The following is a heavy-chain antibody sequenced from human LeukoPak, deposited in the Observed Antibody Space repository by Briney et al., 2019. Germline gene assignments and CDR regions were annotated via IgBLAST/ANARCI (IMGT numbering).Heavy chain of an antibody. CDR1: GFTFSSYS. CDR3: ARNWNDALDY. V-gene: IGHV3-21*04. CDR2: ISSSSSYI. J-gene: IGHJ4*02. D-gene: IGHD1-1*01. Sequence: PGGSLRLSCAASGFTFSSYSMNWVRQAPGKGLEWVSSISSSSSYIYYADSVKGRFTISRDNSKNTLYLQMNSLRAEDTAVYYCARNWNDALDYWGQGTLVTVSS.